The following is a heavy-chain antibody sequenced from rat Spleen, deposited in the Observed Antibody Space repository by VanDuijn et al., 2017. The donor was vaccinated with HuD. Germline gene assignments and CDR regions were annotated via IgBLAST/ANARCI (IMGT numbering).Heavy chain of an antibody. V-gene: IGHV3-3*01. D-gene: IGHD1-11*01. CDR1: GHSIASSYR. CDR3: ARSEGVHYYRPFAD. Sequence: EVQLQESGPGLVKPSQSLSLTCSVTGHSIASSYRWNWIRKFPGNKLEWMGYINSAGNTNYNPSLKSRISISRDPSKNQFFRQVNSLSTEDTATYYCARSEGVHYYRPFADWGQGTLVTVSS. CDR2: INSAGNT. J-gene: IGHJ3*01.